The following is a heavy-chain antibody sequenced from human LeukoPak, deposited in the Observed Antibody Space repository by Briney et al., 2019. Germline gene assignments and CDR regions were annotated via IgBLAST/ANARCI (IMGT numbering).Heavy chain of an antibody. CDR2: IFPIDSET. V-gene: IGHV5-51*01. D-gene: IGHD2-15*01. Sequence: GESLKISCKASGYSFSSDWIAWVRQMPGKGLEWMGIIFPIDSETTYSPSFQGQVTISADKSISTTYLQWSSLKASDTAMYYCTRGCSGGSCSRDAMDVWGQGTMVTVSS. CDR1: GYSFSSDW. J-gene: IGHJ6*02. CDR3: TRGCSGGSCSRDAMDV.